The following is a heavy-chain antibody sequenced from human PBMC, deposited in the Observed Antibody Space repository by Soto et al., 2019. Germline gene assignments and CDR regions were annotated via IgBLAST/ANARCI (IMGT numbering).Heavy chain of an antibody. V-gene: IGHV4-39*01. D-gene: IGHD1-20*01. Sequence: PSETLSLTCAVSGGSISGSYYYWGWLRQSPGKGPEWIGSVFYTGFTSYNPSLESRVSVSVDTSKNQFSLKLRGVSAADTDVYYCATAQRGYSWKYFEHWGQGALVTVSS. CDR1: GGSISGSYYY. J-gene: IGHJ4*02. CDR2: VFYTGFT. CDR3: ATAQRGYSWKYFEH.